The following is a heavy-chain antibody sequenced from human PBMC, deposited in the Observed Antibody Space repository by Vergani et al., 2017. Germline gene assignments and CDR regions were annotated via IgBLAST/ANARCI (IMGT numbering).Heavy chain of an antibody. Sequence: LVESGGGVVQPGRSLTLTCSASGFIFSHYWMSWVRQAPGKGLEWVANINQDGSEKYYVDSVKGRFTISRDNAKNSLYLQMNSLRAEDTALYYCARINYYGSSGYSLTRWHNWFDPWGQGTLITFSS. CDR3: ARINYYGSSGYSLTRWHNWFDP. V-gene: IGHV3-7*01. J-gene: IGHJ5*02. D-gene: IGHD3-22*01. CDR1: GFIFSHYW. CDR2: INQDGSEK.